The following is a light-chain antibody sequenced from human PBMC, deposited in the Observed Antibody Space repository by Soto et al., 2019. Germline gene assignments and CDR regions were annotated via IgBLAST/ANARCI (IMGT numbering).Light chain of an antibody. Sequence: EIVMTQSPGTLSVSPGEGATLSCRASQSVRSNLAWYQQKPGQAPRLLIFGSFTRAPGVPSGFSGSGSGTEFTLTISSLQSEDVALYYCQQYDIWPWTFGQGTKVDIK. CDR3: QQYDIWPWT. V-gene: IGKV3-15*01. CDR1: QSVRSN. CDR2: GSF. J-gene: IGKJ1*01.